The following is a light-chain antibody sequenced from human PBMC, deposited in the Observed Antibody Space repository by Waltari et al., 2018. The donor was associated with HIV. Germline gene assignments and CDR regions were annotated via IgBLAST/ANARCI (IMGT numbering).Light chain of an antibody. CDR2: GAS. CDR3: QQRSNWPHT. J-gene: IGKJ2*01. V-gene: IGKV3-15*01. Sequence: VMTQSPATLSVSPGERVTLSCRASQTVSTKLAWYQQKPGQAPRLLIYGASTRAPGLPARFSGSGSGTEFTLTISNLQSEDSAVYYCQQRSNWPHTFGQGTKLEI. CDR1: QTVSTK.